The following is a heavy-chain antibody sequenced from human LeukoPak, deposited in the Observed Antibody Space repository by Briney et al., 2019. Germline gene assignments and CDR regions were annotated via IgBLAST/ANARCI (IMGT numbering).Heavy chain of an antibody. J-gene: IGHJ4*02. V-gene: IGHV1-69*13. D-gene: IGHD5-18*01. CDR1: GGTFSSYA. CDR2: IIPIFGTA. CDR3: ARGKGYSYVNGTDY. Sequence: ASVKVSCKASGGTFSSYAISWVRQAPGQGLEWMGGIIPIFGTANYAQKFQGRVTITADESTSTAYMELSSLRSEDTAIYYCARGKGYSYVNGTDYWGQGTLVTVSS.